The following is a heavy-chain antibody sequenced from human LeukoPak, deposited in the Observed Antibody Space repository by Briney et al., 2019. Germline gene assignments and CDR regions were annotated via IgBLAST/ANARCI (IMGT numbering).Heavy chain of an antibody. D-gene: IGHD5-24*01. J-gene: IGHJ4*02. CDR2: IYAAET. Sequence: PSETLSLTCNVSGASISDYYWSWIRQSAGKGLEWIGRIYAAETDFNPSLKSRLTMSIDTSKNQLSLKLRSVTAADTAVYYCARHQGWLQWEYWGQGTLVTVSS. V-gene: IGHV4-4*07. CDR1: GASISDYY. CDR3: ARHQGWLQWEY.